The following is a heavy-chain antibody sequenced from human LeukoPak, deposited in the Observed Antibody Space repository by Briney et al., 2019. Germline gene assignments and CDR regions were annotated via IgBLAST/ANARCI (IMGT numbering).Heavy chain of an antibody. J-gene: IGHJ1*01. Sequence: GGSLTLSCVASGFDFNNYDLHWVRQAPGKGLEWVAFIKFHGHETFYADSVEGRFTFSRDNSRNTVYLQMNSLRAEDTALYYCAKGYCSSTSCKYFQHWGQGTLVTVSS. D-gene: IGHD2-2*01. CDR3: AKGYCSSTSCKYFQH. CDR1: GFDFNNYD. V-gene: IGHV3-30*02. CDR2: IKFHGHET.